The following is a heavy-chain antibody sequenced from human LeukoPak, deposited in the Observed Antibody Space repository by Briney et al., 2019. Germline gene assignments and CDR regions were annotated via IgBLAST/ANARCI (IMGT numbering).Heavy chain of an antibody. CDR2: ITGSGGNT. Sequence: PGGSLRLSCAASGFTFSSYAMSWVRQAPGKGLEWVSTITGSGGNTYYADSVKGRFTISRDNSKNTLCLQMNSLRAEDTAIYYCAEESPVAATGRSWFDPWGQGTLVTVSS. J-gene: IGHJ5*02. CDR1: GFTFSSYA. V-gene: IGHV3-23*01. D-gene: IGHD6-13*01. CDR3: AEESPVAATGRSWFDP.